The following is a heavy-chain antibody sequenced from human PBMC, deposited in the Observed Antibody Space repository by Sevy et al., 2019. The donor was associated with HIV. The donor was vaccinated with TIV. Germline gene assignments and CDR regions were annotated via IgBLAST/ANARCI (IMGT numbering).Heavy chain of an antibody. J-gene: IGHJ1*01. CDR2: VRSKGDGGTA. CDR3: TTEGAD. CDR1: GFSFSDAW. V-gene: IGHV3-15*01. Sequence: GGSLRLSCAASGFSFSDAWLSWVRQVPGKELEWVGRVRSKGDGGTAEYAAPVKGRFTIARDDSKNTMYVQMNNLKNEDTGIYYCTTEGADWGQGTLVTVS.